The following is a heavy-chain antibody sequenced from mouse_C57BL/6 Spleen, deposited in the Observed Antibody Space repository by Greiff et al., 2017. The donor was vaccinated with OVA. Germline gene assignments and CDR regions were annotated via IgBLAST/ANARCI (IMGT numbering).Heavy chain of an antibody. CDR2: IWRGGST. J-gene: IGHJ4*01. CDR3: AKTYYRSLYAMDY. V-gene: IGHV2-5*01. Sequence: VQLQESGPGLVQPSQSLSITCTVSGFSLTSYGVHWVRQSPGKGLEWLGVIWRGGSTAYNAAFMSRLSITKDNSKSQVLDKMKSLQADDTAIYYCAKTYYRSLYAMDYWGQGTSDTVSS. D-gene: IGHD2-14*01. CDR1: GFSLTSYG.